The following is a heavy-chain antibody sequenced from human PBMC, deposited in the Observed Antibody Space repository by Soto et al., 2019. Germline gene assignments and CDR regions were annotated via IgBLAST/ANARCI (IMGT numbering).Heavy chain of an antibody. D-gene: IGHD3-22*01. Sequence: QITLKESGPTLVKPPQTLTLPCTFSGFSLSTSGVGEGWIRQPPGKALEWLALIYWDDDKRYSPSLKSRLTITKDTSKNQVVRTMTNMDPVDTATYYCAHARESSGYYPDDFDIWGQGTMVTVSS. CDR3: AHARESSGYYPDDFDI. V-gene: IGHV2-5*02. CDR2: IYWDDDK. CDR1: GFSLSTSGVG. J-gene: IGHJ3*02.